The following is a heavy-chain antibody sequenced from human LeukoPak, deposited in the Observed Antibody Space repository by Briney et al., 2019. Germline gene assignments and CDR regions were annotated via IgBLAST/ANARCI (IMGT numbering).Heavy chain of an antibody. D-gene: IGHD6-19*01. CDR1: GGSIISYY. CDR3: ARGGSGWYQEYYSYYMDV. CDR2: IYTRGTT. Sequence: SETLSLTCTVSGGSIISYYWSWLRHRAGKGVGCVGRIYTRGTTNYNPSLKRRVTMSIDKSKKQFSLKLTSVTAADTAVYYCARGGSGWYQEYYSYYMDVWGQGTTVTVSS. V-gene: IGHV4-4*07. J-gene: IGHJ6*03.